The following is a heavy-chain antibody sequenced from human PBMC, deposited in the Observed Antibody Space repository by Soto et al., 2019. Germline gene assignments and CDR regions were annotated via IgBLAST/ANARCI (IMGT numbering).Heavy chain of an antibody. Sequence: SETLSLTCTVSGGSISSSSYYWGWIRQPPGKGLEWIGSIYYSGSTYYNPSLKSRVTISVDTSKNQFSLRLSSVTAADTAVYYCARCNFDGNKGIAARSPPLRGFDPWGQGTLVTVSS. CDR1: GGSISSSSYY. CDR3: ARCNFDGNKGIAARSPPLRGFDP. V-gene: IGHV4-39*01. D-gene: IGHD6-6*01. J-gene: IGHJ5*02. CDR2: IYYSGST.